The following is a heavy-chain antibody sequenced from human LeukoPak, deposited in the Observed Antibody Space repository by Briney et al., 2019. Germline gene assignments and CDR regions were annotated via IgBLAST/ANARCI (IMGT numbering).Heavy chain of an antibody. V-gene: IGHV3-21*01. Sequence: GXXLXLSCAASGFTFSNFAMTWVRQAPGKGLEWVSSIVGSSSTYYSDSLKGRFTISRDNAKNSLYLQMNSLRAEDTAVYYCARIGAGSSRDYWGQGTLVTVSS. CDR2: IVGSSST. CDR1: GFTFSNFA. CDR3: ARIGAGSSRDY. D-gene: IGHD6-13*01. J-gene: IGHJ4*02.